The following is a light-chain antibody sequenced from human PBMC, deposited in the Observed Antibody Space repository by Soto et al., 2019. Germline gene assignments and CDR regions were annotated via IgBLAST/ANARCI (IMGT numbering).Light chain of an antibody. CDR2: GNS. Sequence: QSALTQPPSVSGAPGQRVTISCTGSSSYIGAGYHVHWYQQLPGTAPKLLIYGNSNRPSGVPDRFSGSKSGTSASLAITGLQAEDEADYYCQSYDSSLSGSVFGGGTKLTVL. CDR3: QSYDSSLSGSV. V-gene: IGLV1-40*01. CDR1: SSYIGAGYH. J-gene: IGLJ3*02.